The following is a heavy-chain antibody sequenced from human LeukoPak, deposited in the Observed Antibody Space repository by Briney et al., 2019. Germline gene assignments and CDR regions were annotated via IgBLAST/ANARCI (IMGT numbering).Heavy chain of an antibody. Sequence: VASVKVSCKASGYTFTYYYMHWVRQAPGQGLEWMGIINPSGGSTSYAQKFQGRVTMTRDTSTSTAYMELSSLGSEDTAVYYCARKAGGSYRLDYWGQGTLVTVSS. CDR2: INPSGGST. V-gene: IGHV1-46*01. CDR1: GYTFTYYY. CDR3: ARKAGGSYRLDY. J-gene: IGHJ4*02. D-gene: IGHD1-26*01.